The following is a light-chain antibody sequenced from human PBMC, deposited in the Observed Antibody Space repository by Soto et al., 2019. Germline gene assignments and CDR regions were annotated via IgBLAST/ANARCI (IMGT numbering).Light chain of an antibody. J-gene: IGKJ4*01. CDR2: GAS. V-gene: IGKV3D-15*01. CDR3: QQYDKWPLT. CDR1: HSVDSN. Sequence: EILMTQSPATLSVSPGEGATLSCRASHSVDSNLAWYQQKPGQAPRLLIYGASTRPTGIPARFSGSGSGTDFTLTISSLQSEDFAVYYCQQYDKWPLTFGGGTKVDIK.